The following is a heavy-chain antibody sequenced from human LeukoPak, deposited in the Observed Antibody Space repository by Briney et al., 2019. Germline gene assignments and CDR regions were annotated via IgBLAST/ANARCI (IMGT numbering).Heavy chain of an antibody. CDR2: VFYKGST. CDR3: ARGNNYYFYYMDV. V-gene: IGHV4-59*01. Sequence: SETLSLTCSVSGGSISSYYWSWIRQSPGKGLEWIGYVFYKGSTSYNPSLKSRVSISVDTAKNQFSLRLSSVTAADTAVYYCARGNNYYFYYMDVWGKGATVTVSS. J-gene: IGHJ6*03. CDR1: GGSISSYY.